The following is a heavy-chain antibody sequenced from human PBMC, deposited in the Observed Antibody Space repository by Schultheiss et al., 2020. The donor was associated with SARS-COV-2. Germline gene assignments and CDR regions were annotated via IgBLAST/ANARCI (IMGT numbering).Heavy chain of an antibody. CDR3: AKGHDSSGYYHLQNFDY. CDR2: ISSDSNYI. D-gene: IGHD3-22*01. J-gene: IGHJ4*02. V-gene: IGHV3-21*04. CDR1: GFTFSSYS. Sequence: GESLKISCVASGFTFSSYSMNWVRQAAGKGLEWVSSISSDSNYIKYADSLKGRFTISRDNAKNTLYLQMNSLRAEDTAVYYCAKGHDSSGYYHLQNFDYWGQGTLVTVSS.